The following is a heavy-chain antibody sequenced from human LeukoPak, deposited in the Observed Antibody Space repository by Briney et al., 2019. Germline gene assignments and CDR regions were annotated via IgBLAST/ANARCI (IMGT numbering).Heavy chain of an antibody. CDR1: GYRFTSYW. D-gene: IGHD6-13*01. Sequence: GGSLQISCQGSGYRFTSYWIGWVRQLPGKGLEWMGIIYPGDSDTRYSPSFQGQVTISADKSISTAYLQWSSLKASDTAMYYCARPRDPRIAAGFDPWGQGTLVTVSS. J-gene: IGHJ5*02. CDR2: IYPGDSDT. V-gene: IGHV5-51*01. CDR3: ARPRDPRIAAGFDP.